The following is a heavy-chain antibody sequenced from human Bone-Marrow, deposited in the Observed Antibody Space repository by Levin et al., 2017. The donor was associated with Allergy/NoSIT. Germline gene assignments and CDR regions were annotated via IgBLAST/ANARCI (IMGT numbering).Heavy chain of an antibody. CDR3: ARQGSVNDDFDY. CDR2: KYYTGRT. J-gene: IGHJ4*02. Sequence: SETLSLTCTVSGGSISSDDYYWGWIRQPPGKGLEWIASKYYTGRTNYNWSLQSRVTVSVDTSKNQFSLNLRSVTAADTAVYYCARQGSVNDDFDYWGQGILVTVSS. D-gene: IGHD1-1*01. V-gene: IGHV4-39*01. CDR1: GGSISSDDYY.